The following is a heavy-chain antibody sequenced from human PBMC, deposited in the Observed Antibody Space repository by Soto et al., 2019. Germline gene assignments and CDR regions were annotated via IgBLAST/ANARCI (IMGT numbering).Heavy chain of an antibody. Sequence: ASVKVSCKASGYTFTGYYMHWVRQAPGQGLEWMGWINPNSGGTNYAQKLQGRVTMTTDTSTSTAYMELRSLRSDDTAVYYCARMRITIFGVVTAPHYYGMDVWGQGTTVTVSS. CDR1: GYTFTGYY. J-gene: IGHJ6*02. D-gene: IGHD3-3*01. V-gene: IGHV1-2*02. CDR2: INPNSGGT. CDR3: ARMRITIFGVVTAPHYYGMDV.